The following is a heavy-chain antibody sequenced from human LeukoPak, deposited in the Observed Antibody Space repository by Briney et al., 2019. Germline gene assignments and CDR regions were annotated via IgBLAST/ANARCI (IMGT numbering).Heavy chain of an antibody. CDR3: ARDEDSAYGSGSYLS. V-gene: IGHV4-59*01. D-gene: IGHD3-10*01. CDR2: IYYSGST. Sequence: SETLSLTCTVSGGSISSYYWSWIRQPPGKGLEWIGYIYYSGSTNYNPSLKRRVTISVDTSKNQFSLKLSSVTAADTAVYYCARDEDSAYGSGSYLSWGQGALVTVSS. CDR1: GGSISSYY. J-gene: IGHJ5*02.